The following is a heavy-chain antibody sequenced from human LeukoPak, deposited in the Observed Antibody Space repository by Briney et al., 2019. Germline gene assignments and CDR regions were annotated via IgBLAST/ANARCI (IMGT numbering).Heavy chain of an antibody. CDR3: ANYCSSTSCYAGDY. CDR1: GFTVSSNY. V-gene: IGHV3-23*01. J-gene: IGHJ4*02. D-gene: IGHD2-2*01. CDR2: ISGSGGST. Sequence: PGGSLRLSCAASGFTVSSNYMSWVRQAPGKGLEWVSAISGSGGSTYYADSVKGRFTISRDNSKNTLYLQMNSLRAEDTAVYYCANYCSSTSCYAGDYWGQGTLVTVSS.